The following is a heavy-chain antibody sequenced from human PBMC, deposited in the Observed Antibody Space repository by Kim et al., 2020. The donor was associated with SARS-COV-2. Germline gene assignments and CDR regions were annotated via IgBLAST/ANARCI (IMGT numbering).Heavy chain of an antibody. V-gene: IGHV1-24*01. Sequence: ASVKVSCKVSGYTLTELSMHWVRQAPGKGLEWMGGFDPEDGETIYAPKFQGRVTMTEDTSTDTVYMELSSLRSEDTAVYYCATLDSSGYYKEYYFDYWGQGTLVTVSS. D-gene: IGHD3-22*01. CDR2: FDPEDGET. CDR1: GYTLTELS. J-gene: IGHJ4*02. CDR3: ATLDSSGYYKEYYFDY.